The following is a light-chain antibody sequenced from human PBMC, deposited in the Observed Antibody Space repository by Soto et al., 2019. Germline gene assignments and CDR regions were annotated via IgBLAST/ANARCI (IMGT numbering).Light chain of an antibody. CDR3: QQRSNWWT. CDR1: QSVSSY. J-gene: IGKJ1*01. Sequence: EIVLTQSPATLSLSPGERATLSCRASQSVSSYLAWYQQKPGQAPRLLIYDPSNRATGIPARCSGSESGTDFPHTISSLEPEDLTVYYCQQRSNWWTFGQGTKVEIK. CDR2: DPS. V-gene: IGKV3-11*01.